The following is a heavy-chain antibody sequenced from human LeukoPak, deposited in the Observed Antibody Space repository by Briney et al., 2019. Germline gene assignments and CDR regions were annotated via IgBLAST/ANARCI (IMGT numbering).Heavy chain of an antibody. Sequence: GGSLRLSCAGSGFTFSNYWMSWVRQAPGKGLEWVANINQDGSEKYYVDSVKGRFTISRDNAKNSLYLQMNSLRAEDTSVYYCARGRDGYNPDYWGQGTLVTVSS. D-gene: IGHD5-24*01. CDR1: GFTFSNYW. V-gene: IGHV3-7*02. J-gene: IGHJ4*02. CDR3: ARGRDGYNPDY. CDR2: INQDGSEK.